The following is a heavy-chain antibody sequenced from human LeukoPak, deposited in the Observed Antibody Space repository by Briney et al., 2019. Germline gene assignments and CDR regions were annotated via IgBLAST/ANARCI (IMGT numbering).Heavy chain of an antibody. CDR2: ISSSGSTI. Sequence: GGSLRLSCAASGFTFSSYEMNWVRQAPGKGLEWVSYISSSGSTIYYADSVKGRFTISRDNAKNSLYLQMNSLRAEDTAVYYCAELGITMIGGVWGQGTLITVSS. V-gene: IGHV3-48*03. J-gene: IGHJ4*02. D-gene: IGHD3-10*02. CDR3: AELGITMIGGV. CDR1: GFTFSSYE.